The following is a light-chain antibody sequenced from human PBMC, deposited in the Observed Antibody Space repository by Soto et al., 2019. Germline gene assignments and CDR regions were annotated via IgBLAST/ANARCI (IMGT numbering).Light chain of an antibody. Sequence: QSVLTQPASVSGSPGQSITISCTGTSSDVGGYNYVSWYQHYPGKAPKLMIYEVSNRPSGVSNRFSGSKSGNTASLTISGLQAEDETDYYCSSYTSSSTLVFGGGTKVTVL. J-gene: IGLJ3*02. CDR2: EVS. CDR1: SSDVGGYNY. V-gene: IGLV2-14*01. CDR3: SSYTSSSTLV.